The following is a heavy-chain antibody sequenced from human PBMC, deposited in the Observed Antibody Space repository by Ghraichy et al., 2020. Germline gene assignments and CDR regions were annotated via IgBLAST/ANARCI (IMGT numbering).Heavy chain of an antibody. D-gene: IGHD3-3*01. V-gene: IGHV3-7*04. CDR2: IKQDGSEK. J-gene: IGHJ6*04. CDR1: GFTFSSNW. CDR3: ARVTYYDFWSGHYAGYQYGMDV. Sequence: GGSLRLSCAASGFTFSSNWMSWVRQAPGKGLEWVANIKQDGSEKYYVDSVKGRFTISRDNAKNSLYLQMNSLRAEDTAVYYCARVTYYDFWSGHYAGYQYGMDVRGKGTTVTFSS.